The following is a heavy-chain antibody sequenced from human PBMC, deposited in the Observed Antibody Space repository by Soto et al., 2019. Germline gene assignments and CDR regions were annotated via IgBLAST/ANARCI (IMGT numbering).Heavy chain of an antibody. V-gene: IGHV4-59*12. CDR3: TRVWGYSYGLASDI. J-gene: IGHJ3*02. CDR2: IYYRVST. Sequence: SETLSLTCTVSGGSISNYYWTWIRQPSGKGLEWIGYIYYRVSTNYNPSLKSRVTISVDRSKSQFSLTLSSVTAADTAVKYCTRVWGYSYGLASDIWGQGTMVTVSS. D-gene: IGHD5-18*01. CDR1: GGSISNYY.